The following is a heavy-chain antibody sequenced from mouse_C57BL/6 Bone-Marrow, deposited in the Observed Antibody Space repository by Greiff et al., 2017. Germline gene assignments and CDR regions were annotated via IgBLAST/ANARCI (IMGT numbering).Heavy chain of an antibody. V-gene: IGHV1-64*01. CDR1: GYTLTSYW. D-gene: IGHD2-1*01. J-gene: IGHJ3*01. CDR2: IHPNSGST. CDR3: ARDYCNYFFAY. Sequence: QVQLQQPGAELVKPGASVKLSCKASGYTLTSYWMHWVKQRPGQGLEWIGMIHPNSGSTNYNEKFKSKATLTVDKSSSTAYMKLSSLSSEDSTVYYCARDYCNYFFAYWGQGTLVTVSA.